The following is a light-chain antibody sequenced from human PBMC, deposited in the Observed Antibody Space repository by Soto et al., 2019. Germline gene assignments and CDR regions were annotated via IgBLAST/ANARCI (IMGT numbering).Light chain of an antibody. CDR1: SSDVGGYNY. CDR2: EVS. CDR3: FSYTSSGTYV. Sequence: QSALTQPRSVSGSPGQSVTISCTGTSSDVGGYNYVSWYQQPPGTAPKVMIYEVSNRPSGVSNRFSGSKSGNTASLTISGLQAEDETDYYCFSYTSSGTYVFGTGTKVTVL. J-gene: IGLJ1*01. V-gene: IGLV2-18*02.